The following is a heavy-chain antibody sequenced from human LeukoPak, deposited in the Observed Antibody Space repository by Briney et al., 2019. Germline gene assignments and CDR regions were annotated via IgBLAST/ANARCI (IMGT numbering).Heavy chain of an antibody. CDR2: IYYSGST. J-gene: IGHJ5*02. V-gene: IGHV4-39*01. CDR1: GVSISSSSYY. D-gene: IGHD3-3*01. Sequence: SETLSLTCTVSGVSISSSSYYWGWIRQPPGKGLEWIGSIYYSGSTYYNPSLKSRVTISVDTSKNQFSLKLSSVTAADTAVYYCARQDYDFWSGYSNWFDPWGQGTLVTVSS. CDR3: ARQDYDFWSGYSNWFDP.